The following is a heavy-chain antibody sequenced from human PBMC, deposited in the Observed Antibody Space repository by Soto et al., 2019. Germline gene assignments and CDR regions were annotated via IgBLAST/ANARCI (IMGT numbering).Heavy chain of an antibody. CDR2: ISYDGSNQ. CDR3: AKDRSPFPYYYGMDV. Sequence: QVLLVESGGGVVQPGRSLRLSCVASGFTFSDYAMHWVRQAPGKGLEWVAVISYDGSNQYYADSVKGRFTISRDNSQNTLYLQMNSLRPEDTAVYYCAKDRSPFPYYYGMDVWGQGTTVTGSS. V-gene: IGHV3-30*18. CDR1: GFTFSDYA. J-gene: IGHJ6*02.